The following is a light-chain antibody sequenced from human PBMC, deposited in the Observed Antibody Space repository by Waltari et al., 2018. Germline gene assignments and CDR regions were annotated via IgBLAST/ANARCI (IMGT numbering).Light chain of an antibody. J-gene: IGLJ2*01. CDR2: DVS. Sequence: QSALTQPRSVSGSPGQSVTISCTGTSSDVGGTKYVPWYQQHPGKAPKLMIYDVSKWPSGVPDRFSGSKSGNTASLTISGLQAEDEADYYCCSYGGTYVAFGGGTKVTVL. V-gene: IGLV2-11*01. CDR3: CSYGGTYVA. CDR1: SSDVGGTKY.